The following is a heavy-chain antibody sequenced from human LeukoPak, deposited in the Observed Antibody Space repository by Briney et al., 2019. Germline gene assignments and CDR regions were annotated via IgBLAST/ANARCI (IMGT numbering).Heavy chain of an antibody. CDR2: ISGSGSII. J-gene: IGHJ4*02. CDR1: GFTFSSYE. CDR3: AKDERYYDSSGYPFDY. D-gene: IGHD3-22*01. Sequence: GGSLRLSCAASGFTFSSYEMNWVRQAPGKGLEWVSYISGSGSIIYYADSVKGRFTISRDNSKNTLYLQMNSLRAEDTAVYYCAKDERYYDSSGYPFDYWGQGTLVTVSS. V-gene: IGHV3-23*01.